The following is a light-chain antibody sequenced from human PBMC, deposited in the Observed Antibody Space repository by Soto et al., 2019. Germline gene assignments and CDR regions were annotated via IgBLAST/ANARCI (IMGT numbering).Light chain of an antibody. V-gene: IGKV1-39*01. CDR2: EAS. J-gene: IGKJ2*01. CDR1: QNINKN. Sequence: IQMTQSPSSLSASVGDSVTISCRASQNINKNLNWYQQKSGKAPSLLIYEASTFQSGVPSRFSGSGSGTDFTLAITNLQPEDFATYYCQQSFHTPYTFGQGTKLEI. CDR3: QQSFHTPYT.